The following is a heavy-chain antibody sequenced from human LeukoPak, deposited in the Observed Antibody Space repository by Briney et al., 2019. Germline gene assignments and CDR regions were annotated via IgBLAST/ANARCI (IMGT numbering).Heavy chain of an antibody. V-gene: IGHV4-59*01. J-gene: IGHJ4*02. D-gene: IGHD3-22*01. CDR1: GESISGFY. CDR3: ARDKYYYDSSGYYPVFDY. Sequence: SETLSLTCTVSGESISGFYWTWIRQPPGKGLEWIGYIYYSGSTNYNPSLKSRVTISVDTSKNQFSLKLSSVTAADTAVYYCARDKYYYDSSGYYPVFDYWGQGTLVTVSS. CDR2: IYYSGST.